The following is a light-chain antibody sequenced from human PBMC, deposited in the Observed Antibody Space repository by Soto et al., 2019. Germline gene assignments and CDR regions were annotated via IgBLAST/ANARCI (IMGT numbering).Light chain of an antibody. CDR2: DAS. J-gene: IGKJ1*01. CDR3: QKSYSPLWK. CDR1: QTVRNNY. V-gene: IGKV3-20*02. Sequence: EFVLTPSPGTLSFSPVERATLSCRASQTVRNNYLAWYQQKPGQAPRLLIYDASSLQSGVPSRFSGSGSGTDFTLIISSLQPEDFATYYCQKSYSPLWKCGQGNKGDNK.